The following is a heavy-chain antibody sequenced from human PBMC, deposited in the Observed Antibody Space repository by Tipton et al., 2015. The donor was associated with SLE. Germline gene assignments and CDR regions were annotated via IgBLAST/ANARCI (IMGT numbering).Heavy chain of an antibody. CDR3: AREGSQPRNYYYNYMDV. J-gene: IGHJ6*03. Sequence: LRLSCTVSGASISTYFWSWIRQPPGKGLEWIGYIYYSGSTNYNPSLKSRVTMSVDTSKNQFSLRLTSVAAADTAVYYCAREGSQPRNYYYNYMDVWGKGTTVTISS. CDR2: IYYSGST. V-gene: IGHV4-59*01. D-gene: IGHD2-2*01. CDR1: GASISTYF.